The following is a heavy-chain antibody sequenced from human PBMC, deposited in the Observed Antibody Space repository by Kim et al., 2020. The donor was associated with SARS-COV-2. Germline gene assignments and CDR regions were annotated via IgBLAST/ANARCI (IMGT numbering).Heavy chain of an antibody. D-gene: IGHD4-17*01. CDR2: ISWNSGSI. J-gene: IGHJ6*03. Sequence: GGSLRLSCAASGFTFDDYAMHWVRQAPGKGLEWVSGISWNSGSIGYADSVKGRFTISRDNAKNSLYLQMNSLRAEDTALYYCAKARYGDPRDYYYYYMDV. CDR3: AKARYGDPRDYYYYYMDV. V-gene: IGHV3-9*01. CDR1: GFTFDDYA.